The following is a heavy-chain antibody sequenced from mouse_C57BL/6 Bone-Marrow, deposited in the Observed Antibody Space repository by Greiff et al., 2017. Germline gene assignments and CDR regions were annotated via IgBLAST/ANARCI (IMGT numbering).Heavy chain of an antibody. Sequence: QVQLQQSGAELMKPGASVKLSCTAPGYTFTGYWIEWVKQRPGHGREWIGEILPGSGSTNYNEKFKGTATFTADTSTNTAYMQLSSLTTADSAIYYCARLNDGYYFGGYFDYWGQGTTLTVSS. D-gene: IGHD2-3*01. V-gene: IGHV1-9*01. J-gene: IGHJ2*01. CDR1: GYTFTGYW. CDR3: ARLNDGYYFGGYFDY. CDR2: ILPGSGST.